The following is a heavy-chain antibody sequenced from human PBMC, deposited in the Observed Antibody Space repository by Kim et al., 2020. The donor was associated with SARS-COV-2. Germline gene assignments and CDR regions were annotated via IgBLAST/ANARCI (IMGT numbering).Heavy chain of an antibody. V-gene: IGHV3-23*03. CDR1: GFTFSSYA. CDR3: AKVGRHSYYFDY. J-gene: IGHJ4*02. CDR2: IYSGGSST. Sequence: GGSLRLSCAASGFTFSSYAMSWVRQAPGKGLEWVSVIYSGGSSTYYADSVKGRFTISRDNSKNTLYLQMNSLRAEDTAVYYCAKVGRHSYYFDYWGQGTLVTVSS. D-gene: IGHD3-16*01.